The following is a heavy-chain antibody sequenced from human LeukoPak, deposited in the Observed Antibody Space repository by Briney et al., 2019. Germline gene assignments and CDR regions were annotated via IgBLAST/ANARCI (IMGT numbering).Heavy chain of an antibody. D-gene: IGHD3-22*01. Sequence: GGSLRLSCAASGFTFSNYGMNWIRQAPGRGLEWVSYITDNGIKIYYTDSVKGRFTMSRDNAKKSLYLQMNSLRAEDTAVYYCARAKFDSSGYYYRGFDIWGQGTMVTVSS. CDR1: GFTFSNYG. V-gene: IGHV3-48*04. CDR2: ITDNGIKI. CDR3: ARAKFDSSGYYYRGFDI. J-gene: IGHJ3*02.